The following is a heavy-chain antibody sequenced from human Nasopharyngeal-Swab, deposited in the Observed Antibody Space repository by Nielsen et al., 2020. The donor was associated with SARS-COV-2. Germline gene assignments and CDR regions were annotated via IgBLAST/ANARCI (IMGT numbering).Heavy chain of an antibody. D-gene: IGHD6-13*01. Sequence: RRAPGKGLEWIGEINHSGSTNYNPSLKSRVTISVDTSKNQFSLKLSSVTAADTAVYYCAKQLAAAGPPGAFDIWGQGTMVTVSS. CDR2: INHSGST. V-gene: IGHV4-34*01. CDR3: AKQLAAAGPPGAFDI. J-gene: IGHJ3*02.